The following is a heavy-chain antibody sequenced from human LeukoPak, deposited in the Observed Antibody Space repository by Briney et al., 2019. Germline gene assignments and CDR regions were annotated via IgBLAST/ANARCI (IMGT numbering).Heavy chain of an antibody. J-gene: IGHJ4*02. CDR2: IGWNSGSI. D-gene: IGHD3-3*01. Sequence: GRSLRLFCAASGFTFEDYAMHWVRQAPGEGLGWVSGIGWNSGSIGYADSVKGRFTISRDNAKNSLYLQMNSLRAEDTALYYCAKDKNDFWSGYFDYWGQGTLVTVSS. CDR3: AKDKNDFWSGYFDY. CDR1: GFTFEDYA. V-gene: IGHV3-9*01.